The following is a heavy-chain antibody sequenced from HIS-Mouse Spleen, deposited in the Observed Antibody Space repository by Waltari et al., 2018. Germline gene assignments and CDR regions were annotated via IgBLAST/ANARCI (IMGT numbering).Heavy chain of an antibody. Sequence: QVQLQESGPGLVKPSETLSLTCTVPGGSIRRYYWSWIRQPPGKGLEWIGYIYYSGSTNYNPSLKSRVTISVDTSKNQFSLKLSSVTAADTAVYYCAGHDSNFYYYYGMDVWGQGTTVTVSS. D-gene: IGHD4-4*01. CDR2: IYYSGST. V-gene: IGHV4-59*08. J-gene: IGHJ6*02. CDR1: GGSIRRYY. CDR3: AGHDSNFYYYYGMDV.